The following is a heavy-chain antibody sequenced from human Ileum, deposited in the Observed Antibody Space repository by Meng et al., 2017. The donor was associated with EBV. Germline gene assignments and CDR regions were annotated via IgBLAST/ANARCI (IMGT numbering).Heavy chain of an antibody. D-gene: IGHD2-15*01. Sequence: QVQLHESGPGLVKPSEILSLTCTVSGGSISSYYWSWIRQPPGKGLEWIGYIYYSGSTNYNPSLKSRVTISVDTSKNQFSLNLSSVTAADTAVYYCARGGWSLDYWGQGTLVTVSS. CDR2: IYYSGST. J-gene: IGHJ4*02. CDR3: ARGGWSLDY. CDR1: GGSISSYY. V-gene: IGHV4-59*08.